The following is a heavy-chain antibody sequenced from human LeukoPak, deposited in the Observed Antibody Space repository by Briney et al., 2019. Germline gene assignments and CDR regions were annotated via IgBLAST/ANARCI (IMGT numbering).Heavy chain of an antibody. J-gene: IGHJ4*02. V-gene: IGHV4-34*01. CDR3: ARASDDSSGYYSNFDY. CDR2: INHSGST. CDR1: GGSFSGYY. D-gene: IGHD3-22*01. Sequence: PSETLSLTCAAYGGSFSGYYWSWIRQPPGKGLEWIGEINHSGSTNYNPSLKSRVTISVDTSKNQFPLKLSSVTAADTAVYYCARASDDSSGYYSNFDYWGQGTLVTVSS.